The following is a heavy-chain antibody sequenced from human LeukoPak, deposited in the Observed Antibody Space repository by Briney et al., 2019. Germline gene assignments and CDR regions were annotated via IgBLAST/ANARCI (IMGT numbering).Heavy chain of an antibody. D-gene: IGHD2-2*02. V-gene: IGHV4-59*12. J-gene: IGHJ6*03. Sequence: SETLSLTCTVSGGSISSYYWSWIRQPPGKGLEWIGYIYYSGSTNYNPSLKSRVTMSVDTSKNQFSLKLSSVTAADTAVYYCARDRGCSSTSCYTPGYYYYYMDVWGKGTTVTVSS. CDR2: IYYSGST. CDR1: GGSISSYY. CDR3: ARDRGCSSTSCYTPGYYYYYMDV.